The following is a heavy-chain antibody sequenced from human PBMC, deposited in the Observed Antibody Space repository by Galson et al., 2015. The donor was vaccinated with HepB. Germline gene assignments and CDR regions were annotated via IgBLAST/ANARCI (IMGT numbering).Heavy chain of an antibody. D-gene: IGHD3-3*01. Sequence: SLRLSCAASGFTFSSYSMNWVRQAPGKGLEWVAYISSSSSSIYYADSVKGRFTISRDNAKNSVYLQMNSLRGEDTAVFYCARWDYFWSGEEDYHCGMDVWGQGTTVTVAS. CDR1: GFTFSSYS. J-gene: IGHJ6*02. V-gene: IGHV3-48*04. CDR3: ARWDYFWSGEEDYHCGMDV. CDR2: ISSSSSSI.